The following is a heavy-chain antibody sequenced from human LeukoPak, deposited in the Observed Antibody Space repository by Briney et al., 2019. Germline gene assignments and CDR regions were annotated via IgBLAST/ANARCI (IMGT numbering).Heavy chain of an antibody. CDR2: VRYDGSDK. V-gene: IGHV3-30*02. Sequence: QPGGSLRLSCAASGFTFNNYGMHWVRQGPGKGLEWVAFVRYDGSDKYYADSVKGRFTISRDNSKNTLYLQMNSLRAEDTAVYYCAKDGPGSGWTNYYGMDVWGQGTTVTVSS. D-gene: IGHD6-19*01. J-gene: IGHJ6*02. CDR3: AKDGPGSGWTNYYGMDV. CDR1: GFTFNNYG.